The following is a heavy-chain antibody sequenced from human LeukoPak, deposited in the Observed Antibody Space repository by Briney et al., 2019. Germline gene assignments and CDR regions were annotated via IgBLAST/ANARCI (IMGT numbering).Heavy chain of an antibody. CDR3: ARVRRIVVAGYYFDY. Sequence: GASVKVSCKASGYTFTGYYMHWVRQAPGQGLEWMGWINPNSGGTNYAQKFQGRVTMTRDTSISTAYMELSRLRSDDTAVYYCARVRRIVVAGYYFDYWGQGTLVTVSS. CDR1: GYTFTGYY. CDR2: INPNSGGT. V-gene: IGHV1-2*02. D-gene: IGHD2-15*01. J-gene: IGHJ4*02.